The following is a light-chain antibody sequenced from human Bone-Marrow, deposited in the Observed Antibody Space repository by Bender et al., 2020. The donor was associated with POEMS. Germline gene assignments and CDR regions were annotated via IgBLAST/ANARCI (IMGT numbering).Light chain of an antibody. CDR3: SSYTRTSTYVV. CDR2: E. J-gene: IGLJ2*01. Sequence: QSALTQPASVSGSPGQSITISCTGTSSDVGGSNLVSWDRQHPGTAPHLIIYEASGVSNRFSASKSGNTASLTISGLQAEDEADYYCSSYTRTSTYVVFGGGTKLTVL. CDR1: SSDVGGSNL. V-gene: IGLV2-14*02.